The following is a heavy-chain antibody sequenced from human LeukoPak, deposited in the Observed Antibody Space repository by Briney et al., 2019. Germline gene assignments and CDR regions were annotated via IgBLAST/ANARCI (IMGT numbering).Heavy chain of an antibody. D-gene: IGHD2-15*01. J-gene: IGHJ4*02. CDR3: ARCGSGGSCYPVPFYY. Sequence: RGSLRLSCAASGFTFSSYAMHWVRQAPGKGLEYLSAISSNGGSTSYANSVKGRFTISRDNSKNTLYLQMGSLRAEDMAVYYCARCGSGGSCYPVPFYYWGQGTLVTVSS. CDR1: GFTFSSYA. V-gene: IGHV3-64*01. CDR2: ISSNGGST.